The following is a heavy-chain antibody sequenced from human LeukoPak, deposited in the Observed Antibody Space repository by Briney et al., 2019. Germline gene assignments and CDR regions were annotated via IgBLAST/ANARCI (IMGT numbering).Heavy chain of an antibody. CDR1: GFTFSSYE. CDR3: AKDACGGDCFTLNFDY. V-gene: IGHV3-30*02. J-gene: IGHJ4*02. Sequence: GGSLRLSCAASGFTFSSYEMNWVRQAPGKGLEWVAFIRYDGSNKYYADSVKGRFTISRDNSKNTLYLQMNSLRAEDTAVYYCAKDACGGDCFTLNFDYWGQGTLVTVSS. D-gene: IGHD2-21*02. CDR2: IRYDGSNK.